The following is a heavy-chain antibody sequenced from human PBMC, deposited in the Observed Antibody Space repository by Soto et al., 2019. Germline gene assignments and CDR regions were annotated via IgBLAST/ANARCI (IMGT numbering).Heavy chain of an antibody. Sequence: QVQLQESGPGLVKPSQTLSLTCTVSGGSISSGDYYWSWIRQPPGKGLEWIGYIYYSGSTYYNPTLKSRVTTSGDTSKNQFSLKLSSVTAADTAVYYCARVKGYCSGGSCYERYDYWGQGTLVTVSS. D-gene: IGHD2-15*01. CDR2: IYYSGST. CDR3: ARVKGYCSGGSCYERYDY. J-gene: IGHJ4*02. V-gene: IGHV4-30-4*01. CDR1: GGSISSGDYY.